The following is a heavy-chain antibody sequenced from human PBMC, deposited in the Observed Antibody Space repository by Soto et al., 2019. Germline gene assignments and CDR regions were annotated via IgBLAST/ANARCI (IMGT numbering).Heavy chain of an antibody. CDR2: INPSGGST. CDR1: GYTFTSYY. V-gene: IGHV1-46*01. CDR3: ARCLDSSGYYWEYYYYYGMDV. Sequence: GASVKVSCKASGYTFTSYYMHWVRQAPGQGLEWMGIINPSGGSTSYAQKFQGRVTMTRDTSTSTVYMELSSLRSEDTAVYYCARCLDSSGYYWEYYYYYGMDVWGQGTTVTVSS. D-gene: IGHD3-22*01. J-gene: IGHJ6*02.